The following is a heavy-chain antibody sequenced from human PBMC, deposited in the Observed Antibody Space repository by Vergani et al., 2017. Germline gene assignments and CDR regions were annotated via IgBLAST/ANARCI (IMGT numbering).Heavy chain of an antibody. CDR2: TWYEGNNN. CDR3: GRETRDTPSSLDY. Sequence: QVQLVESGGGVVQPGRSLRLSCTPSSFKLGDYGMHWVRQAPGRGLEWVSMTWYEGNNNYYADSVKGRFTISKDISKNTLYLQMNSLRGDDTAVYYCGRETRDTPSSLDYWGQGTLVTVSS. V-gene: IGHV3-33*01. J-gene: IGHJ4*02. CDR1: SFKLGDYG. D-gene: IGHD5-24*01.